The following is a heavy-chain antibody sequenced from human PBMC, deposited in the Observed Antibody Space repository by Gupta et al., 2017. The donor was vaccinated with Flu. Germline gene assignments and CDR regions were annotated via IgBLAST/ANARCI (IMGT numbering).Heavy chain of an antibody. D-gene: IGHD4-17*01. CDR1: GFNFRHST. CDR2: ISSSSSYI. V-gene: IGHV3-21*02. J-gene: IGHJ4*02. CDR3: ARGTDYDYGDYAAY. Sequence: DVQLVESAAGLVKPGGPLRLSCSSSGFNFRHSTMNWVRQAPGKGLEWVSSISSSSSYIYYADSVKGRFTISRDNAKNALYLQMNSLRAEDTAVYYCARGTDYDYGDYAAYWGQGTLVTVSS.